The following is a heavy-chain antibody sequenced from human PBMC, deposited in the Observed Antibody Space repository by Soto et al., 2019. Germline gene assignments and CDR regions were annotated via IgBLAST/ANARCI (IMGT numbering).Heavy chain of an antibody. D-gene: IGHD3-3*01. CDR3: ASTYDFWSGYYFGY. Sequence: GSLRLSCAASGFTFSSYGMHWVRQAPGKGLEWVAVIWYDGSNKYYADSVKGRFTISRDNSKNTLYLQMNSLRAEDTAVYYCASTYDFWSGYYFGYWGQGTLVTVSS. CDR2: IWYDGSNK. J-gene: IGHJ4*02. V-gene: IGHV3-33*01. CDR1: GFTFSSYG.